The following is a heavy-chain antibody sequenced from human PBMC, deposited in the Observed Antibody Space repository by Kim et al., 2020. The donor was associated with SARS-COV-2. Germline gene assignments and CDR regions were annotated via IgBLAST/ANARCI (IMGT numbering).Heavy chain of an antibody. D-gene: IGHD6-13*01. CDR3: AKSSLHSWANFDY. Sequence: GGSLRLSCAASGFTFSDYAINWVRQAPGKGLEWVAVIWYDGSYKYYADSVKGRFTISRDNSKNTLYLQMNTLRTEDTAVYYCAKSSLHSWANFDYWGQGALVTVSS. CDR1: GFTFSDYA. J-gene: IGHJ4*02. V-gene: IGHV3-33*06. CDR2: IWYDGSYK.